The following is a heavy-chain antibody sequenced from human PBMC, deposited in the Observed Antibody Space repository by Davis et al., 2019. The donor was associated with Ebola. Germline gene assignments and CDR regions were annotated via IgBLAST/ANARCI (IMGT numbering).Heavy chain of an antibody. V-gene: IGHV3-74*01. D-gene: IGHD1-26*01. J-gene: IGHJ6*03. CDR1: GFTFSSYG. Sequence: GESLKISCAASGFTFSSYGMHWVRQAPGKGLEWVSRINTDGRNTTYADSVKGRFTISRDNAKNTLYLQMNSLGAEDTAVYYCARGGSYHMDVWGKGTTVTVSS. CDR2: INTDGRNT. CDR3: ARGGSYHMDV.